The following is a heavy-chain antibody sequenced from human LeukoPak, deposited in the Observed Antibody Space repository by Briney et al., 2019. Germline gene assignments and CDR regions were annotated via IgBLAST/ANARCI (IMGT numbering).Heavy chain of an antibody. CDR1: GYMFSDYY. D-gene: IGHD2-8*02. V-gene: IGHV3-11*04. CDR2: ISHSGSTI. CDR3: TRVAVSGPTGWFDS. J-gene: IGHJ5*01. Sequence: GGSLRLSCAASGYMFSDYYMSWIRQAPEKGLEWLSYISHSGSTIYYADSVKGRFTISRDNVDNVVYLQMNSLGAEDTAVYYCTRVAVSGPTGWFDSWGQGTLVIVSS.